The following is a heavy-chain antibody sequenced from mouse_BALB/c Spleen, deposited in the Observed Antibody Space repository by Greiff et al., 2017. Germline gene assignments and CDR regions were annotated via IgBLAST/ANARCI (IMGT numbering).Heavy chain of an antibody. D-gene: IGHD1-1*01. V-gene: IGHV2-9*02. J-gene: IGHJ4*01. CDR3: ARVITTVVEAMDY. Sequence: VKLQESGPGLVAPSQSLSITCTVSGFSLTSYGVHWVRQPPGKGLEWLGVIWAGGSTNYNSALMSRLSISKDNSKSQVFLKMNSLQTDDTAMYYCARVITTVVEAMDYWGQGTSVTVSS. CDR1: GFSLTSYG. CDR2: IWAGGST.